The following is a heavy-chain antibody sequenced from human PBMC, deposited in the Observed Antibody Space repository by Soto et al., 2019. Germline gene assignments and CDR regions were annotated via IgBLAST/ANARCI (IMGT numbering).Heavy chain of an antibody. J-gene: IGHJ6*02. CDR2: IRSKAYGGTT. CDR3: ARDVASYDYGDFYGMDV. V-gene: IGHV3-49*03. Sequence: SLRLSCTASGFTFGDYTMAWFRQAPGGGLEWVSSIRSKAYGGTTEYAASVKGRFTISRDDSKSIAYLQMNRLQSEDTAVYYCARDVASYDYGDFYGMDVWGQGTTVTSP. D-gene: IGHD4-17*01. CDR1: GFTFGDYT.